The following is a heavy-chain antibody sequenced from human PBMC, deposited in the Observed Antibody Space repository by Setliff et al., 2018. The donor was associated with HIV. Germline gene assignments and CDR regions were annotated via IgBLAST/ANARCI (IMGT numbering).Heavy chain of an antibody. D-gene: IGHD2-15*01. CDR2: ISYDGSNK. V-gene: IGHV3-30*04. J-gene: IGHJ4*02. CDR1: GFTFSSYA. CDR3: AKSWSGSYFDY. Sequence: SLRLSCAASGFTFSSYAMHWVRQAPGKGLEWVAVISYDGSNKYYADSVKGRFTISRDNSKNTLYLQMNSLRAEDTAVYYCAKSWSGSYFDYWGQGTLVTVSS.